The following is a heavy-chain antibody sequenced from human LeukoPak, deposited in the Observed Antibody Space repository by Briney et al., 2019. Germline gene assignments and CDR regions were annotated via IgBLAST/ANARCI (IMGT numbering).Heavy chain of an antibody. J-gene: IGHJ4*02. CDR2: INPNSGGT. Sequence: ASVKVSCKASGYTFTGYYMHWVRQAPGQGLEWMGWINPNSGGTNYAQKFQGRVTMTRDTSISTAYMELGRLRSDDTAVYYCAVDKQRTLTFDYWGQGTLVTVSS. D-gene: IGHD4-17*01. CDR1: GYTFTGYY. V-gene: IGHV1-2*02. CDR3: AVDKQRTLTFDY.